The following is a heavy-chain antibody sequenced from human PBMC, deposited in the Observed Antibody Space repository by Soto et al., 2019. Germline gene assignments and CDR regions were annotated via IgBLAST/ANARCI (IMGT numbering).Heavy chain of an antibody. J-gene: IGHJ3*02. V-gene: IGHV3-21*01. D-gene: IGHD6-13*01. CDR3: ARDRHYSSSWYDAFDI. CDR1: GFTFSSYS. CDR2: ISSSSSYI. Sequence: GGSLRLSCAASGFTFSSYSMNWVRQATGKGLEWVSSISSSSSYIYYADSVKGRFTISRDNAKNSLYLQMNSLRAEDTAVYYCARDRHYSSSWYDAFDIWGQGTMVTVSS.